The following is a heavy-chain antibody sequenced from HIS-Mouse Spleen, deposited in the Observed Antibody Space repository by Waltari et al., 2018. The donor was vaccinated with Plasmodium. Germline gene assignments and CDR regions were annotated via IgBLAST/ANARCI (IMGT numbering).Heavy chain of an antibody. V-gene: IGHV3-7*01. D-gene: IGHD6-13*01. CDR1: GFTFSGYW. CDR2: IKQDGSEK. J-gene: IGHJ2*01. CDR3: ASSWYWYFDL. Sequence: EVQLVESGGGLVQPGGSLRLSCAASGFTFSGYWMSWVRQATGKGMEWVANIKQDGSEKYYVDSVKGRFTISRDKAKNSLYLQMNGLRAEDTAVYYCASSWYWYFDLWGRGTLVTVSS.